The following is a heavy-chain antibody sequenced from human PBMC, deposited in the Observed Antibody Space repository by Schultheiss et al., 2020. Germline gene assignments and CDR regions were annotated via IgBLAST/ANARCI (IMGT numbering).Heavy chain of an antibody. CDR1: GGSISSSSYY. J-gene: IGHJ6*02. V-gene: IGHV4-39*02. CDR2: IYYSGST. CDR3: ARDGGIAYDMDV. Sequence: SETLSLTCTVSGGSISSSSYYWGWIRQPPGKGLEWIGYIYYSGSTNYNPSLKSRVTISVDTSKNQFSLELTSVTAADTAVYYCARDGGIAYDMDVWGQGTTVTVSS. D-gene: IGHD6-13*01.